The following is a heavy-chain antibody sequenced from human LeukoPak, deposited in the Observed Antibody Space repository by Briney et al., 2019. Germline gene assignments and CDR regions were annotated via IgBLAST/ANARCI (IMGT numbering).Heavy chain of an antibody. Sequence: PGGSLRLSCAASGFTFSSYAMSWVRQAPGKGLEWVSAISGSGGSTYYADSVEGRFTISRDNSKNTLYLQMNSLRAENTAVYYCAKDPPIAAAGSYFDYWGQGTLVTVSS. CDR2: ISGSGGST. CDR3: AKDPPIAAAGSYFDY. V-gene: IGHV3-23*01. J-gene: IGHJ4*02. D-gene: IGHD6-13*01. CDR1: GFTFSSYA.